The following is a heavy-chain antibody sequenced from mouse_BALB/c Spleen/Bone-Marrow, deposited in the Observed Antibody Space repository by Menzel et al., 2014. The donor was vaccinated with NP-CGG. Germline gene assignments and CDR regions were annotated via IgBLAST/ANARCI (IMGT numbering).Heavy chain of an antibody. CDR2: ISSGGSYT. Sequence: EVQRVESGGGLVKPGGSLKLSCAASGFTFSSYAMSWVRQTPEKRLEWVATISSGGSYTYYPDSVKGRFTISRDNAKNTLYLQMSSLRSEDTAMYYCARPRFAYWGRGTLVTVSA. CDR1: GFTFSSYA. J-gene: IGHJ3*01. CDR3: ARPRFAY. V-gene: IGHV5-9-3*01.